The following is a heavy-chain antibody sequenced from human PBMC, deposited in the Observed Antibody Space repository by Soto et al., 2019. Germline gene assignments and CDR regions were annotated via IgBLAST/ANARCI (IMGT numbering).Heavy chain of an antibody. CDR3: ARGRVVLVPAAPFYYYYGMDV. V-gene: IGHV1-8*01. J-gene: IGHJ6*02. CDR1: GYTFTSYD. D-gene: IGHD2-2*01. CDR2: MNPNSGNS. Sequence: QVQLVQSGAEVKKPGASVKLSCKASGYTFTSYDINWVRQATGQGLEWMGWMNPNSGNSGYAQKFQGRVTMTRNTSISTAYMELSSLRSEDTAVYYCARGRVVLVPAAPFYYYYGMDVWGQGTTVTVSS.